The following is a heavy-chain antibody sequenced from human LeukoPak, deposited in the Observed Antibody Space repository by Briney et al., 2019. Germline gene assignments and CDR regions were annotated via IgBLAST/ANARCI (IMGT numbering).Heavy chain of an antibody. D-gene: IGHD6-19*01. J-gene: IGHJ4*02. CDR1: GFTFSSYE. V-gene: IGHV3-48*03. CDR3: AREGYSSGPVGDY. CDR2: ISSSGSTI. Sequence: PGGSLRLPCAASGFTFSSYEMNWVRQAPGKGLEWVSYISSSGSTIYYADSVKGRFTISRDNAKNPLYLQMNSLRAEDTAVYYCAREGYSSGPVGDYWGQGTLVTVSS.